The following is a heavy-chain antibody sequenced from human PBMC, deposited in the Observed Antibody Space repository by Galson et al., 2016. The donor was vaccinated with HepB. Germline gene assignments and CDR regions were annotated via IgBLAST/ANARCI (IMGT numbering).Heavy chain of an antibody. Sequence: SETLSLTCTVSSGSFSSGAYYWSWVRQSPGKGLEWIGYIENAGSTNYNPSLKSRATISIDRSKNQFFLELTSVTAADTAVYYCARDEGFYNGMDVWGQGTTVTVAS. CDR2: IENAGST. V-gene: IGHV4-61*08. D-gene: IGHD2-2*02. CDR3: ARDEGFYNGMDV. J-gene: IGHJ6*02. CDR1: SGSFSSGAYY.